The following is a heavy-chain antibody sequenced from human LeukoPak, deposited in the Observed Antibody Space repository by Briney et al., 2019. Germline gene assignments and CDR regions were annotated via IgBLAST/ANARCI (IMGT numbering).Heavy chain of an antibody. J-gene: IGHJ3*02. CDR1: GGTFSSYT. Sequence: ASVKVSCKASGGTFSSYTISWVRQAPGQGLEWMGIINPSGGSTSYAQKFQGRVTMTRDTSTSTVYMELSSLRSEDTAVYYCARARDIVTLDAFDIWGQGTMVTVSS. D-gene: IGHD2-15*01. CDR2: INPSGGST. V-gene: IGHV1-46*01. CDR3: ARARDIVTLDAFDI.